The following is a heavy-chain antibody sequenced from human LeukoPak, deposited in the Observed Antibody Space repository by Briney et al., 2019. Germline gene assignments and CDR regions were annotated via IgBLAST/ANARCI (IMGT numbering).Heavy chain of an antibody. D-gene: IGHD2-2*01. CDR2: ISSSSSYI. CDR1: GFTFSSYS. V-gene: IGHV3-21*01. J-gene: IGHJ3*02. Sequence: GGSLRLSCAASGFTFSSYSMNWVRQAPGKGLEWVSSISSSSSYIYYADTVKGRFTISRDNAKNSLYLQMNSLRAEDTAVYYCARNMKTSCTSCYGDAFDIWGQGTMVTVSS. CDR3: ARNMKTSCTSCYGDAFDI.